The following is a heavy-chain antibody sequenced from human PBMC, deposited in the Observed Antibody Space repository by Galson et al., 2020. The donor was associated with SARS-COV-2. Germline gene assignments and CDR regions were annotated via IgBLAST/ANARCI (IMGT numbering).Heavy chain of an antibody. Sequence: SETLSLTCTVSGGSISTRSYYWGWIRQPPGKGLEWIGSGSSSGSTAYNPSLNSRVTISVDTSKNQFSLSLSSVTAADTAVYFCARRGEMVAWAYWGQGILVAVSS. CDR3: ARRGEMVAWAY. V-gene: IGHV4-39*01. CDR1: GGSISTRSYY. J-gene: IGHJ4*02. CDR2: GSSSGST. D-gene: IGHD2-8*01.